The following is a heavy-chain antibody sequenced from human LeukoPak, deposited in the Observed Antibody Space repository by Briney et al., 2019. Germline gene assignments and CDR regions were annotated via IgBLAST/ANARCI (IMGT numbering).Heavy chain of an antibody. Sequence: GGSLRLSCAASGFTVSSKYMSWVRQAPGRGLEWVSVIYSGGGTSYADSVKGRFTISRDNSKNTLYLQMNSLRAEDTAVYYCAKGGYSSGWFDYWGQGTLVTVSS. CDR3: AKGGYSSGWFDY. CDR1: GFTVSSKY. D-gene: IGHD6-19*01. J-gene: IGHJ4*02. V-gene: IGHV3-53*01. CDR2: IYSGGGT.